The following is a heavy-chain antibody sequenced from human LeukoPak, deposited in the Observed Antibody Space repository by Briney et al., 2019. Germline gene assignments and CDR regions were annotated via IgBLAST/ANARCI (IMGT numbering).Heavy chain of an antibody. CDR3: ARRKWELLRGGYYYGMDV. CDR1: GYTFTGYY. Sequence: ASVKVSCKASGYTFTGYYMHWVRQAPGQGLEWMGWINPNSGGTNYAQKFQGRVTMTRDTSISTAYMELSRLRSDDTAVYYCARRKWELLRGGYYYGMDVWGQGTTVTVSS. V-gene: IGHV1-2*02. CDR2: INPNSGGT. D-gene: IGHD1-26*01. J-gene: IGHJ6*02.